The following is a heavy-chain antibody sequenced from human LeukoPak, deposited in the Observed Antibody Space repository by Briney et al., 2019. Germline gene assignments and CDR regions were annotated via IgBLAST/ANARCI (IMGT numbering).Heavy chain of an antibody. D-gene: IGHD3-22*01. CDR2: IYYSGST. J-gene: IGHJ4*02. Sequence: PSQNLSFNCTVSGGSISSGGYYWSWIRQHPGKGLEWIGYIYYSGSTYYNQSLKSRVTISVDTSKNQFSLKLSSATAADTAVYYCATYYDSLYYFDYWGQGTLVTVSS. CDR1: GGSISSGGYY. CDR3: ATYYDSLYYFDY. V-gene: IGHV4-31*03.